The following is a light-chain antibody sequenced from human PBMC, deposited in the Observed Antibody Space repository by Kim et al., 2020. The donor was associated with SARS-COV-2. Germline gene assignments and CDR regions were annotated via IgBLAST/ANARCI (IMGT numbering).Light chain of an antibody. CDR2: DAS. Sequence: LSPGERATLSCRASQSVSSNLAWYQQKPGQAPRLLIYDASNRATGIPARFSGSGSGTDFTLNISSLEPEDFAVYYCQQRSSWPLTFGQGTRLEIK. CDR1: QSVSSN. J-gene: IGKJ5*01. CDR3: QQRSSWPLT. V-gene: IGKV3-11*01.